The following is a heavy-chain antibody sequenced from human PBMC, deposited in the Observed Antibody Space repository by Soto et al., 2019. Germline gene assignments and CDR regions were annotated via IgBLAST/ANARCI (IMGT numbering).Heavy chain of an antibody. J-gene: IGHJ4*02. CDR2: INHSGGT. Sequence: SETLCLACALYVGSFSAYYWSWIRQPPGKGLDWIGEINHSGGTSYNPSLKSRVTISVDTSKSQFSLKLTSVTAADRAVYYCARGSVDTVASSGFYEYWGQGTTVTVSS. V-gene: IGHV4-34*01. CDR3: ARGSVDTVASSGFYEY. D-gene: IGHD3-22*01. CDR1: VGSFSAYY.